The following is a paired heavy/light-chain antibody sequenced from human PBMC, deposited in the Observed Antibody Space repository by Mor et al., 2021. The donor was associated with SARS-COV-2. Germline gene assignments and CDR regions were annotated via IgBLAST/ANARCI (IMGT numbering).Heavy chain of an antibody. D-gene: IGHD2-21*01. CDR3: ARERGDTCYFDF. CDR2: IDPSGGSL. Sequence: QVQLVQSGAEVKKPGASVKVSCKTSGYTFTSYLIHWVRQAPGQGPEWVGRIDPSGGSLHYAQKFQGRVTITRDTSTSTVYMELDSLRSEDTAIYYCARERGDTCYFDFWGQGTLVAISS. V-gene: IGHV1-46*01. CDR1: GYTFTSYL. J-gene: IGHJ4*02.
Light chain of an antibody. J-gene: IGKJ2*01. CDR3: QQYGPSEFT. CDR1: QSVRSSY. V-gene: IGKV3-20*01. CDR2: GAS. Sequence: IVLTQSPGTLSLSPGERATLSCRASQSVRSSYLVWYQQTPGQAPRLLIYGASTRATGIPDRFSGSGSGTDFTLTISRLEPEDFAVYYCQQYGPSEFTFGQGTRLEI.